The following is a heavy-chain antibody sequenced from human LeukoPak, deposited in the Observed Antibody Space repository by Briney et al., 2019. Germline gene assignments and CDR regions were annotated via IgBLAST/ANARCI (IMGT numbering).Heavy chain of an antibody. CDR3: AKGGYYYDSSGYRYYFDY. V-gene: IGHV3-23*01. J-gene: IGHJ4*02. CDR2: ISGSGGST. Sequence: PGGSLRLSCAASGFTFSRYDMSWVRQAPGKGLEWVSNISGSGGSTYYADSVKGRFTVSRDNSKNTLYLQTNSLRAEDTAIYYCAKGGYYYDSSGYRYYFDYWGQGTLVTVSS. CDR1: GFTFSRYD. D-gene: IGHD3-22*01.